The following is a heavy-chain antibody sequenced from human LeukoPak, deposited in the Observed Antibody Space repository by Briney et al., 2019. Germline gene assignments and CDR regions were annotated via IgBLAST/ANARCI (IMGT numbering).Heavy chain of an antibody. CDR2: IIPILGIA. Sequence: SVKVSCKASGGTFSIYSISWVRQAPGQGLEWLGRIIPILGIADYAQKFQDRVTITADKSTTTVYMELSSLRSEDTAVYCCARGSCTSSSCYHDFDYWGQGTLVTVSS. CDR1: GGTFSIYS. CDR3: ARGSCTSSSCYHDFDY. V-gene: IGHV1-69*04. D-gene: IGHD2-2*01. J-gene: IGHJ4*02.